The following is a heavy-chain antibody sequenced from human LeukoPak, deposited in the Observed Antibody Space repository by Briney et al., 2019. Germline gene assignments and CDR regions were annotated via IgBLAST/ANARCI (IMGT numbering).Heavy chain of an antibody. J-gene: IGHJ4*02. D-gene: IGHD2-15*01. CDR1: GFTFTTFP. V-gene: IGHV3-30*04. CDR3: ARARASGRSGFDY. Sequence: PGGSLRLSCAASGFTFTTFPMHWVRQPPGKGLEWVAVISYDGNNKYYADSVKGRFTISRDNSKNTLYLQMSSLRDEDTAVYYCARARASGRSGFDYWGQGTLVTVSS. CDR2: ISYDGNNK.